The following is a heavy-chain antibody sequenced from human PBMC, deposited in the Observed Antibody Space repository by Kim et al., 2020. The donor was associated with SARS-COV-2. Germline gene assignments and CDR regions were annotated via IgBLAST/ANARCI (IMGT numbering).Heavy chain of an antibody. Sequence: SETLSLNCTVSGGSNNNYYWSWIRQPPGQGLEWIGYIYHSGSTNYNPSLMSRVTIPVDKYKNQLSLNLTSVTAADTALYYCARHGSVTYPPFAYWGQGT. J-gene: IGHJ4*02. CDR3: ARHGSVTYPPFAY. V-gene: IGHV4-59*01. D-gene: IGHD3-10*01. CDR1: GGSNNNYY. CDR2: IYHSGST.